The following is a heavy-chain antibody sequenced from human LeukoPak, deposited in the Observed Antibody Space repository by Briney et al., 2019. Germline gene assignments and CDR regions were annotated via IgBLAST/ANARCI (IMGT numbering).Heavy chain of an antibody. CDR3: ARLGRDRDYYYYGMDV. Sequence: SQTLSLTCAVSGGSISSGGYSWSWIRQPPGKGLEWIGSIYYSGSTYYNPSLKSRVTISVDTSKNQFSLKLSSVTAADTAVYYCARLGRDRDYYYYGMDVWGQGTTVTVSS. D-gene: IGHD5-24*01. CDR2: IYYSGST. CDR1: GGSISSGGYS. J-gene: IGHJ6*02. V-gene: IGHV4-30-2*03.